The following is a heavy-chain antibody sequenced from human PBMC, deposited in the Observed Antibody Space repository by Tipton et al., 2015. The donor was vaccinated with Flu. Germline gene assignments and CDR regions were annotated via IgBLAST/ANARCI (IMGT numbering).Heavy chain of an antibody. J-gene: IGHJ4*02. V-gene: IGHV5-51*01. Sequence: QLVQSGAEVKKPGESLKISCKGSGYTFTSYWIGWVRQMPGKGLEWMGIISPGDSDTRYSPSFQGQVTISAAKSINTAYLQWSSLRASDTALYYWARSTYCPTTNRSSPGGYWGQGSLVTVSS. D-gene: IGHD2/OR15-2a*01. CDR2: ISPGDSDT. CDR1: GYTFTSYW. CDR3: ARSTYCPTTNRSSPGGY.